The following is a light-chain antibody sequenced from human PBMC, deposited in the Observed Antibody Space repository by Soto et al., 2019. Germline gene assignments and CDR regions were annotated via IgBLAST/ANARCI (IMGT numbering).Light chain of an antibody. CDR2: GAS. CDR1: QSVNNN. Sequence: IVMTQSPATLSVSPGERATLSCRASQSVNNNLAWYQQKPGQAPRLLIYGASSRATGIPARFSGSGSGTEFTLTITSLQSEDFAVYFCQQYNNWPPLYTFSQGTKLEIK. J-gene: IGKJ2*01. CDR3: QQYNNWPPLYT. V-gene: IGKV3-15*01.